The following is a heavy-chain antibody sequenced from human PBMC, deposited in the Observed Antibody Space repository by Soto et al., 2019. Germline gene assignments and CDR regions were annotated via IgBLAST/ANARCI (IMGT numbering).Heavy chain of an antibody. CDR1: GSSISRSNW. CDR3: TRVLAALGNRWYLEL. J-gene: IGHJ2*01. Sequence: QVELQESGPGLVKPSETLSLICAVSGSSISRSNWWSWVHHPPGKGLEWIGEIYHSGLTDYNPSLKSRVTMSIDKSKNQFSLNLTSVTAADTAVYYCTRVLAALGNRWYLELWGRGTLVSVSS. CDR2: IYHSGLT. V-gene: IGHV4-4*02. D-gene: IGHD2-15*01.